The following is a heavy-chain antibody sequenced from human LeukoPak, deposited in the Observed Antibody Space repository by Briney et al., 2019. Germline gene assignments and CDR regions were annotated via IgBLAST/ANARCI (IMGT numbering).Heavy chain of an antibody. D-gene: IGHD3-10*01. Sequence: GESLKISCKASGYSFTSQWIAWVRQTPGEGLEWMGIIFPDDSETRYSPSFRGQVTFSVDKSTTTASLQWNSLEPSDTAIYYCARQLKDYYGSGNSLRAFDIWGQGTMVTVSS. CDR3: ARQLKDYYGSGNSLRAFDI. CDR1: GYSFTSQW. CDR2: IFPDDSET. J-gene: IGHJ3*02. V-gene: IGHV5-51*01.